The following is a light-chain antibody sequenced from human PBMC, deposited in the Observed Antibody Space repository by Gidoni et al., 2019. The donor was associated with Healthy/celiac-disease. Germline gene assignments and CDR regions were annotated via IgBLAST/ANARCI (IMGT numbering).Light chain of an antibody. CDR3: QQYYSNPYT. CDR2: AAS. V-gene: IGKV1-39*01. CDR1: QSISSY. J-gene: IGKJ2*01. Sequence: IRVTQSPSSLSASVGDRVTITCRASQSISSYLNWYQQKPGKAPKLLIYAASSLQSGVPSRFSGSGSGTDFTLTISSLQPEDFATYYCQQYYSNPYTFGQGTKLEIK.